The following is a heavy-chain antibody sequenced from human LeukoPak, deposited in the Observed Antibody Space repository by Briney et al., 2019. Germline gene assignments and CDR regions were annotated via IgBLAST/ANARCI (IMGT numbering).Heavy chain of an antibody. Sequence: ASVKVSCKASGYTFTSYGISWVRQAPGQGLEWMGWISAYNGNTNYAQRLQGRVTMTTDTSTSTAYMELRSLRSDDTAVYYCARGEYGSGSYPTRPWGQGTLVTVSS. D-gene: IGHD3-10*01. CDR3: ARGEYGSGSYPTRP. J-gene: IGHJ5*02. V-gene: IGHV1-18*01. CDR2: ISAYNGNT. CDR1: GYTFTSYG.